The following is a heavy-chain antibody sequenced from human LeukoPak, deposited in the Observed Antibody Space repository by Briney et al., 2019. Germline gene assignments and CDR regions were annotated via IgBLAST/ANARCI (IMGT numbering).Heavy chain of an antibody. Sequence: PGGSLRLSCAASGFTVSSNYMSWVRQAPGKGLEWVSVIYSGGSTYYADSVKGRFTISRDNSKNTLYLQMNSLRAEDTAVYYCARVPGYCTNGVCYSPLYYFDYWGQGTLVTVSS. CDR2: IYSGGST. J-gene: IGHJ4*02. CDR1: GFTVSSNY. V-gene: IGHV3-53*01. CDR3: ARVPGYCTNGVCYSPLYYFDY. D-gene: IGHD2-8*01.